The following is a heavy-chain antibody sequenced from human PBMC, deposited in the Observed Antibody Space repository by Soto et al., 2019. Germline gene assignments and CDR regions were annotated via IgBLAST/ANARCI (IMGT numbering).Heavy chain of an antibody. D-gene: IGHD2-15*01. CDR3: ARVRSPVAAHTS. V-gene: IGHV4-34*01. CDR2: INHSGST. Sequence: PSETLSLTCAVYGGSFSGYYWSWIRQPPGKGLEWIGEINHSGSTNYNPSLKSRVAISVDTSKNQFSLKLSSVTAADTAVYYCARVRSPVAAHTSWGQGNLVTFSS. J-gene: IGHJ4*02. CDR1: GGSFSGYY.